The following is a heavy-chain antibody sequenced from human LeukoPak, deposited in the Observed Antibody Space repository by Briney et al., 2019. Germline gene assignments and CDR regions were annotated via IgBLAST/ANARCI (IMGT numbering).Heavy chain of an antibody. V-gene: IGHV3-43*02. CDR3: ATWAFYHNLDV. Sequence: QTGGSLRLSCAASGFTIGPYAMYWVRQGPGRGLEWVSVIKADGSGTFHADSVRGRFTTSRDNSKNSLYLQMNSLTSEGTALYYCATWAFYHNLDVWGQGTTVIVSS. CDR2: IKADGSGT. D-gene: IGHD2/OR15-2a*01. CDR1: GFTIGPYA. J-gene: IGHJ6*02.